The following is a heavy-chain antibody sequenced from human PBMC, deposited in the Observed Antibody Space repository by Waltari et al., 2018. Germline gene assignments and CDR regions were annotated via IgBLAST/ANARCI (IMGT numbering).Heavy chain of an antibody. D-gene: IGHD5-12*01. CDR1: GFDFTKHY. V-gene: IGHV3-74*01. CDR2: ISGDGGST. J-gene: IGHJ4*02. CDR3: AREGGGFDYTPDY. Sequence: EVQLEEYGGGLVQPGGSRRLSCEASGFDFTKHYMHWVRQGPGKGLVWVSRISGDGGSTSYADSVKGRFTISRDNSKNTLYLQMNSFRAEDTGIYYCAREGGGFDYTPDYWGQGTLVTVSS.